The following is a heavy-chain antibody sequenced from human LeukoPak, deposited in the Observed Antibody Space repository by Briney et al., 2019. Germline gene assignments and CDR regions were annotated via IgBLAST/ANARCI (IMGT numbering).Heavy chain of an antibody. J-gene: IGHJ4*02. D-gene: IGHD2-15*01. CDR3: GVDPDVNYDY. CDR1: GFTFSSYS. V-gene: IGHV3-21*01. Sequence: GGSLRLSCAASGFTFSSYSMNWVRQAPGKGLEWVSSISSSSSYIYYADSVKGRFTISRDNAKNSLYLQMNSPRAEDTAVYYCGVDPDVNYDYWGQGTLVAVSS. CDR2: ISSSSSYI.